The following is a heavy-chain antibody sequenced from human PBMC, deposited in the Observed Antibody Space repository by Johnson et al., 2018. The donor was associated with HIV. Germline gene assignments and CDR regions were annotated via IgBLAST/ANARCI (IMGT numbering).Heavy chain of an antibody. CDR2: ISSNGSTI. J-gene: IGHJ3*02. V-gene: IGHV3-11*01. CDR1: GFTFSDYY. D-gene: IGHD1-26*01. Sequence: QVQLVESGGGVVQPGRSLRLSCAASGFTFSDYYMNWIRQAPGKGLEWVSYISSNGSTIYYADSVKGRFTFSRDNAKNSLYLQMNSLRADDTALYYCARGVGSTTVAAFDIWGQGTMVTVSS. CDR3: ARGVGSTTVAAFDI.